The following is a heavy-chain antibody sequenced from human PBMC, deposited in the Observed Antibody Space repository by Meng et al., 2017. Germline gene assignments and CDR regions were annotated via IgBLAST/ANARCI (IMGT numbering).Heavy chain of an antibody. CDR2: IIPIFGTA. J-gene: IGHJ5*02. D-gene: IGHD2-21*02. V-gene: IGHV1-69*01. Sequence: VELVQAGAEVKKPGSSGKVACKASGGTFSSYAISWVRQAPGQGLEWMGGIIPIFGTANYAQKFQGRVTITADESTSTAYMELSSLRSEDTAVYYCAREIAAAYCGGDCYLWGQGTLVTVSS. CDR3: AREIAAAYCGGDCYL. CDR1: GGTFSSYA.